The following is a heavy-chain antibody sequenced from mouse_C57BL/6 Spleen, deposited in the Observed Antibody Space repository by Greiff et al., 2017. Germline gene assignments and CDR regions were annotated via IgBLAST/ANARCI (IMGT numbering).Heavy chain of an antibody. V-gene: IGHV1-55*01. D-gene: IGHD2-4*01. CDR1: GYTFTSYW. CDR2: IYPGSGST. J-gene: IGHJ2*01. Sequence: QVHVKQSGAELVKPGASVKMSCKASGYTFTSYWITWVKQRPGQGLEWIGDIYPGSGSTNYNEKFKSQATLTVDTSSSTAYMQLSSLTSEDSAVYYCASLGDYDDFDYWGQGTTLTVSS. CDR3: ASLGDYDDFDY.